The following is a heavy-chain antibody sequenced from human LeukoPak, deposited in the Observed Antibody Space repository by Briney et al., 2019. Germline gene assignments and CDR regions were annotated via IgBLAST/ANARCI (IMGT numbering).Heavy chain of an antibody. J-gene: IGHJ3*02. CDR1: GGSISSYY. Sequence: SETLSLTCTVSGGSISSYYWSWIRQPAGKGLEWIGRIYTSGSTNYNPSLKSRVTMSVDTSKNQFSLKLSSVTAADTAVYYCATGRRGYYDSSGYYYDAFDIWGQGTMVTVPS. CDR2: IYTSGST. D-gene: IGHD3-22*01. V-gene: IGHV4-4*07. CDR3: ATGRRGYYDSSGYYYDAFDI.